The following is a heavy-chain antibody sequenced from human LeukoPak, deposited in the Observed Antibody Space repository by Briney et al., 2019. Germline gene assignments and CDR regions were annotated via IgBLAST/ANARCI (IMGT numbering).Heavy chain of an antibody. Sequence: SETLSLTCAVYGGSFSGYYWSWIRQPPGKGLEWIGEINHSGSTNYNPSLKSRVTISVDTSKNQFSLKLSSVTAADTAVYYCARGMRARRYFDLWGRGTLVTVSS. CDR1: GGSFSGYY. J-gene: IGHJ2*01. CDR3: ARGMRARRYFDL. D-gene: IGHD3-16*01. CDR2: INHSGST. V-gene: IGHV4-34*01.